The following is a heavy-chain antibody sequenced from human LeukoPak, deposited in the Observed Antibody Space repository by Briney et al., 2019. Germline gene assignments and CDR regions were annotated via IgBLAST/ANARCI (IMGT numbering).Heavy chain of an antibody. CDR1: GFPFSGYW. J-gene: IGHJ5*02. Sequence: GGSLRLSCAASGFPFSGYWMHWVRQAPGKGLGWVSRIDDDGAGTTYADSVKGRFTISRDNAENTLYLQMNSLRVEDTAVYYCARSASGYDAWGQGTLVTVSS. V-gene: IGHV3-74*01. CDR2: IDDDGAGT. D-gene: IGHD5-12*01. CDR3: ARSASGYDA.